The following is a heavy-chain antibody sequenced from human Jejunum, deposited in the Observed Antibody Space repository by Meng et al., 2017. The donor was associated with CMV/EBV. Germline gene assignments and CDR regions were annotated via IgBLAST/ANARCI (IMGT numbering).Heavy chain of an antibody. Sequence: SGGTFSNYAISWVRQAPGQGLEWMGGIIPMFGTADYAQKFQDRVTISTDESTTTAYMELSSVRSEDTAVYYCARVHCSGGSCLFFDCWGQGTLVTVSS. CDR2: IIPMFGTA. CDR1: GGTFSNYA. D-gene: IGHD2-15*01. J-gene: IGHJ4*02. CDR3: ARVHCSGGSCLFFDC. V-gene: IGHV1-69*05.